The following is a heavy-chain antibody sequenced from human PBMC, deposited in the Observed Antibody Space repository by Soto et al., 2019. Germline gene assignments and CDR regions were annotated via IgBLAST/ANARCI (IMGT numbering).Heavy chain of an antibody. CDR1: GGSISSYF. Sequence: PSETLSLTCTVSGGSISSYFWSWIRQPPGKGLEWIGYIYYSGSTNYNPSLKSRVTMSVDTSKNQFSLKLSSVTAADTAVYYCARGGGNSTYYYAMDVWGQGTTVTVSS. J-gene: IGHJ6*02. CDR2: IYYSGST. D-gene: IGHD2-21*02. V-gene: IGHV4-59*01. CDR3: ARGGGNSTYYYAMDV.